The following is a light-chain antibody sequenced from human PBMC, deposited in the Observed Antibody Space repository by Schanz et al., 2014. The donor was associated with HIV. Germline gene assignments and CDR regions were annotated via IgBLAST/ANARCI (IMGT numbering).Light chain of an antibody. Sequence: EIVLTQSPGTLSLSPGERATLSCRASQSISRSSIAWYRKKPGQAPRLLIYGASSRATGIPDRFSGGGSGTDFNLTLSRLETEDFAVYYCQQYGSSPRTFGQGTKVEIK. CDR2: GAS. CDR3: QQYGSSPRT. V-gene: IGKV3-20*01. J-gene: IGKJ1*01. CDR1: QSISRSS.